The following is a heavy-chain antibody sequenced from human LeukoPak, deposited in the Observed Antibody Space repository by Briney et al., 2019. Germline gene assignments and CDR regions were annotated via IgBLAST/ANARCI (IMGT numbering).Heavy chain of an antibody. Sequence: TTSETLSLTCTVSGGSISSGGYYWSWIRQPPGKGLEWIGEINHSGSTNYNPSLKSRVTISVDTSKNQFSLKLSSVTAADTAVYYCASLAAHDAFDIWGQGTMVTVSS. CDR2: INHSGST. J-gene: IGHJ3*02. V-gene: IGHV4-39*07. CDR3: ASLAAHDAFDI. D-gene: IGHD2-15*01. CDR1: GGSISSGGYY.